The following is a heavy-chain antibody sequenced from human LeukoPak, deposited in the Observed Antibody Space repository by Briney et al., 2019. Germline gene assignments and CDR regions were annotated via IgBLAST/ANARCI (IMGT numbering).Heavy chain of an antibody. V-gene: IGHV4-39*01. CDR3: ARQRKKALRYFDWYAPGYFDY. CDR1: GGSISSSSYY. D-gene: IGHD3-9*01. CDR2: INHSGST. J-gene: IGHJ4*02. Sequence: PSETLSLTCTVSGGSISSSSYYWSWIRQPPGKGLEWIGEINHSGSTNYNPSLKSRVTISVDTSKNQFSLKLSSVTAADTAVYYCARQRKKALRYFDWYAPGYFDYWGQGTLVTVSS.